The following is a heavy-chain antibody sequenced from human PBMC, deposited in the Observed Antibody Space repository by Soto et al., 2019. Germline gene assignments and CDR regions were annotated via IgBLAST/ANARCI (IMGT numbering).Heavy chain of an antibody. J-gene: IGHJ4*02. V-gene: IGHV1-18*01. CDR1: GYTFTSYG. Sequence: QVQLVQSGAEVKKPGASVKVSCKASGYTFTSYGISWVRQAPGQGLEWMGWISAYNGNTNYAQKLQGRVTMTTDTSTSTAYMERRSLRSDDTAVYYCARERVYYYGSGSYYIPFDYWGQGTLVTVSS. D-gene: IGHD3-10*01. CDR2: ISAYNGNT. CDR3: ARERVYYYGSGSYYIPFDY.